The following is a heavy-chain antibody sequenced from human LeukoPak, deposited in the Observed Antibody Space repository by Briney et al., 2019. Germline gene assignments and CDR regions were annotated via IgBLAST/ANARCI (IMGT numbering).Heavy chain of an antibody. CDR2: IYTSGST. V-gene: IGHV4-4*07. J-gene: IGHJ4*02. D-gene: IGHD3-10*01. Sequence: SETLSLTCTVSGGSISSYYCSWIRQPARKGLEWVGRIYTSGSTNYNPSLTSRVPMAVDTSKNQFSLKLSSVTAADTAVYYCARAMVRGADFDYWGQGTLVTVSS. CDR1: GGSISSYY. CDR3: ARAMVRGADFDY.